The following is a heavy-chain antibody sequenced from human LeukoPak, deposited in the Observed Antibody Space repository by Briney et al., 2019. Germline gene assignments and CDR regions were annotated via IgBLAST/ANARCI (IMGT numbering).Heavy chain of an antibody. CDR1: GGSINSYF. D-gene: IGHD1-26*01. CDR2: IYISGGA. CDR3: ARNSGTENNFDY. Sequence: SETLSLTCTVSGGSINSYFWSWIRQPAGKGLEYLGHIYISGGANYNPSLKSRVTMSVDTSKNQFSLKLSSVTAADTAVYYCARNSGTENNFDYWGQGTLVTVSS. V-gene: IGHV4-4*07. J-gene: IGHJ4*02.